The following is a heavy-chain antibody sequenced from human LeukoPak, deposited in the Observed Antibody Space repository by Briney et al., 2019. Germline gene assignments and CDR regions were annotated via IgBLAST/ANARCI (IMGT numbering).Heavy chain of an antibody. CDR2: IYYSGST. V-gene: IGHV4-39*01. CDR1: GGSISSSYYY. D-gene: IGHD4-17*01. J-gene: IGHJ4*02. CDR3: ARGPDYGDYGPRFDY. Sequence: KPSETLSLTCTVSGGSISSSYYYWGWIRQPPGKGLEWIGSIYYSGSTYYNPSLKSRVTISVDTSKNQFSLKLRSVTAADTAVYYCARGPDYGDYGPRFDYWGQGTLVTVSS.